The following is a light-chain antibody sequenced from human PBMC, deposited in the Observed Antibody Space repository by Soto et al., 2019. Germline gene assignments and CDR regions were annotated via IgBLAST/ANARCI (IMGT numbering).Light chain of an antibody. J-gene: IGKJ4*01. CDR1: QSVSSY. CDR2: DAS. Sequence: EIVLTQSPATLSLSPGERATLSCRASQSVSSYLAWYQQKPGQAPRLLIYDASNRATGIPARSRGSGSGTGFTRAISGLEPEDFAVYYCQQRSNWPLTFGGGTKVEIK. V-gene: IGKV3-11*01. CDR3: QQRSNWPLT.